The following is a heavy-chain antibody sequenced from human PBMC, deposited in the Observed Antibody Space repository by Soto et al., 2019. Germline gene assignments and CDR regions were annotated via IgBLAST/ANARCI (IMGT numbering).Heavy chain of an antibody. CDR2: IYYSGST. V-gene: IGHV4-31*03. Sequence: SETLSLTCTVAGGSISSGGYYWSWIRQHPGKGLEWIGYIYYSGSTYYNPSLKSRVTISVDTSKNQFSLKLSSVTAADTAVYYCAREVPNWFDPWGQGTLVTVSS. J-gene: IGHJ5*02. CDR1: GGSISSGGYY. CDR3: AREVPNWFDP. D-gene: IGHD1-1*01.